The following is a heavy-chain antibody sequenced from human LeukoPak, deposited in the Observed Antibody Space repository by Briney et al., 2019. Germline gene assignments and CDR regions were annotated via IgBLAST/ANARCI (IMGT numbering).Heavy chain of an antibody. D-gene: IGHD4-17*01. J-gene: IGHJ5*02. V-gene: IGHV1-46*01. Sequence: ASVKVSCKASGYTFTSYYMHWVRQAPGQGLEWMGIINPSGGSTSYAQKFQGRVTMTRDMSTSTVYMELSSLRSEDTAVYYCARGCFSAHDYGDDRNWFDPWGQGTLVTVSS. CDR1: GYTFTSYY. CDR2: INPSGGST. CDR3: ARGCFSAHDYGDDRNWFDP.